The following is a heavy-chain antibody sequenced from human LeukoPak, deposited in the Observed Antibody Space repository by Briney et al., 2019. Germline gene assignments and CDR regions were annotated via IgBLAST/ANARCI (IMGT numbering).Heavy chain of an antibody. CDR2: ISYDGSNK. CDR1: GFTFSSYA. V-gene: IGHV3-30*04. Sequence: GGPLRLSCAASGFTFSSYAMHWVRQAPGKGLEWVAVISYDGSNKYYADFVKGRFTISRDNSKNTLYLQMNSLRAEDTAVYYCARGTVVPAAIDFWGQGTLVTVSS. CDR3: ARGTVVPAAIDF. J-gene: IGHJ4*02. D-gene: IGHD2-2*01.